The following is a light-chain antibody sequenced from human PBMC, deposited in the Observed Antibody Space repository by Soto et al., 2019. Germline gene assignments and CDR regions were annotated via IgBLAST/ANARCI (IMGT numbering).Light chain of an antibody. CDR3: QQYNTYWT. CDR1: QSISSW. Sequence: DIQITQSPSTLSASEGYRVTITCRASQSISSWLAWYQQKPGKAPKLLIYKASSLESGVPSRLSGSGSGTEFTLTLSSMKPDDFATYYCQQYNTYWTFGQGTQVDIK. V-gene: IGKV1-5*03. CDR2: KAS. J-gene: IGKJ1*01.